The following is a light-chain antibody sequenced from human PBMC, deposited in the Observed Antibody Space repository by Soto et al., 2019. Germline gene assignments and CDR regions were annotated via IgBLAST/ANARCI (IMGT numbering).Light chain of an antibody. CDR1: PGITTS. J-gene: IGKJ3*01. CDR2: DAS. CDR3: QQHEDLQLT. Sequence: DIQMTQSPYSLFASVGDRVTITCQARPGITTSFKWYQQKPGKAHKLLIYDASILETGVPSMFTGRGSGTDLTDTISGLQTEDIATYYFQQHEDLQLTFGPGTTVNIK. V-gene: IGKV1-33*01.